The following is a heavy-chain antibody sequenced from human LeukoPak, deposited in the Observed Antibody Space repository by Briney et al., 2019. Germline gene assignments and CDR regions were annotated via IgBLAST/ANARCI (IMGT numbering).Heavy chain of an antibody. J-gene: IGHJ3*01. D-gene: IGHD3-16*01. V-gene: IGHV1-18*01. CDR1: GDTFTNYG. CDR3: AIGQGVITWGGADVYDV. Sequence: VASVKVSCKASGDTFTNYGINWVRQAPGQRPEWMGWFSTYNGDTKYAQKLKGRLTLTADTLKTTGYMELRTLISDDTATYYWAIGQGVITWGGADVYDVWGQGTTVIVSS. CDR2: FSTYNGDT.